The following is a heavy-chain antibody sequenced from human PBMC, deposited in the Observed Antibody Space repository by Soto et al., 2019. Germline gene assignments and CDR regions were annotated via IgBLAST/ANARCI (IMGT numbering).Heavy chain of an antibody. CDR2: ISYDGSNK. J-gene: IGHJ5*02. V-gene: IGHV3-30*03. CDR3: AGEADNWFDH. D-gene: IGHD6-25*01. Sequence: QVQLVESGGGVVQPGRSLRLSCAASGFTFSSYGMHWVRQAPGKGLEWVAVISYDGSNKYYADSVKGRFTISRDNSKNTLYLQMNSLRAEDTAVYYCAGEADNWFDHWGQGTLVTVSS. CDR1: GFTFSSYG.